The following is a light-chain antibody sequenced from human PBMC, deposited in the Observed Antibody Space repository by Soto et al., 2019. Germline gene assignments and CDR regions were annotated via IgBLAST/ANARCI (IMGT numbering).Light chain of an antibody. Sequence: EIVLTQSPGTLSLSPGERVTLSCRASQTLSNSFIAWYQQKPGQAPRLLIYDTSSRATGVPDRYSASGSGKDFTLTISRRELENFAVFFCQQYVTSEIIFGKGTRLKIK. CDR1: QTLSNSF. CDR3: QQYVTSEII. J-gene: IGKJ5*01. CDR2: DTS. V-gene: IGKV3-20*01.